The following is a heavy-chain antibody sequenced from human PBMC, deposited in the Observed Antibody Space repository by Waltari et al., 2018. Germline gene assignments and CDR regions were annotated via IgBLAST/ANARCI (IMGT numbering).Heavy chain of an antibody. CDR2: VDDSGNS. Sequence: QLQLQESGPGLVKPSETLSLSCTVSGDSISRSDYYWGWIRQPPGKGLEWIGSVDDSGNSYYTPSLKSRVDISTDTPKNHLSLRLTSVTAAYSAVYHCARQRPAALVAWFDSWGQGTPVIVSS. CDR1: GDSISRSDYY. V-gene: IGHV4-39*07. CDR3: ARQRPAALVAWFDS. J-gene: IGHJ5*01. D-gene: IGHD2-2*01.